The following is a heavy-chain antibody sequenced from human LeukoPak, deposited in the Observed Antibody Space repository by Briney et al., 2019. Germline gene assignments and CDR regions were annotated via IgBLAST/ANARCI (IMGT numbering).Heavy chain of an antibody. V-gene: IGHV3-30*01. CDR3: ARGYSSGYYLPY. CDR1: GFTFSSYA. J-gene: IGHJ4*02. CDR2: ISYDGSNK. Sequence: PGGSLRLSCAASGFTFSSYAMHWVRQAPGKGLEWVAVISYDGSNKYYADPVKGRFTISRDNSKNTLYLQMNSLRAEDTAVYYCARGYSSGYYLPYWGQGTLVTVSS. D-gene: IGHD3-22*01.